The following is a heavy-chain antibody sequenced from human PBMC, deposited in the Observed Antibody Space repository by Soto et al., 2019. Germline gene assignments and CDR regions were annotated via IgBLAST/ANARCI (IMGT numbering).Heavy chain of an antibody. CDR3: ARGREFLEWLLYSHYYYGMDV. D-gene: IGHD3-3*01. V-gene: IGHV1-8*01. J-gene: IGHJ6*02. Sequence: ASVKVSCKASGYTFTSYDINWGRQATGQGLEWMGWMNPNSGNTGYAQKFQGRVTMTRNTSISTAYMELSSLRSEDTAVYYCARGREFLEWLLYSHYYYGMDVWGQGTTVTVSS. CDR2: MNPNSGNT. CDR1: GYTFTSYD.